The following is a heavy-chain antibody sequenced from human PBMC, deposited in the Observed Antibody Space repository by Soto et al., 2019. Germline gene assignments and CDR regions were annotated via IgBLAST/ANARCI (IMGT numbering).Heavy chain of an antibody. Sequence: EVQLVESGGGLVQPGGSLRLSCAASGFTVSSNYMSWVRQAPGKGLEWVSVIYSGGSTYYADSVKGRSTISRDNSKNTLYLQMNSLRAEDTAVYYCARVKGGDRNFDYWGQGTLVTVSS. J-gene: IGHJ4*02. CDR3: ARVKGGDRNFDY. CDR2: IYSGGST. CDR1: GFTVSSNY. V-gene: IGHV3-66*01. D-gene: IGHD2-21*02.